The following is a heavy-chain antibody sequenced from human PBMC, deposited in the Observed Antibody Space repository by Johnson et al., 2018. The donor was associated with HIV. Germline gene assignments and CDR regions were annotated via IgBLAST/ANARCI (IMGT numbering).Heavy chain of an antibody. CDR2: ISWNSGSI. J-gene: IGHJ3*02. V-gene: IGHV3-9*01. CDR1: GFTFDDYA. CDR3: ASQYCGGDCYAFDI. Sequence: EVQLVESGGGVVQPGGSLRLSCAASGFTFDDYAMHWVRQAPGKGLEWVSGISWNSGSIGYADSVKGRFTISRDNSKNTLYLQMNSLRAEDTAVYYCASQYCGGDCYAFDIWGQGTMVTVSS. D-gene: IGHD2-21*01.